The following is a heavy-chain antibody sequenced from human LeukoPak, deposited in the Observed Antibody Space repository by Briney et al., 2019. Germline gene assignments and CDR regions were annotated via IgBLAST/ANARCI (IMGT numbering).Heavy chain of an antibody. CDR2: INPNSGGT. J-gene: IGHJ4*02. CDR3: ARDPFPTYSSGYYSL. V-gene: IGHV1-2*02. CDR1: GYTFTSYY. Sequence: GASVKVSCKASGYTFTSYYMHWVRQAPGQGLEWMGWINPNSGGTNYAQKFQGRVTMTRDTSISTAYMELSRLRSDDTAVYYCARDPFPTYSSGYYSLWGQGTLVTVSS. D-gene: IGHD3-22*01.